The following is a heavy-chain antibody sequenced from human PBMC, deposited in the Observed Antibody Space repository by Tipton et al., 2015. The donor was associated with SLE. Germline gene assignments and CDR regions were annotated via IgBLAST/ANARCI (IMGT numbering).Heavy chain of an antibody. D-gene: IGHD2-21*02. Sequence: SLRLSCAASGFIFDDYAMFWVRQTPGKGLEWVAGINWNSNNIAYAGSVKGRFTISRDNAGNSLYLQMNGLRPEDTALYFCAKGLVAVVTANALDVWGQGTMVTVSS. V-gene: IGHV3-9*01. J-gene: IGHJ3*01. CDR2: INWNSNNI. CDR3: AKGLVAVVTANALDV. CDR1: GFIFDDYA.